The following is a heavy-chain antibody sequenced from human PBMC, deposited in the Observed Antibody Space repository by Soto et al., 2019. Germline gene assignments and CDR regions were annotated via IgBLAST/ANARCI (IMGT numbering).Heavy chain of an antibody. CDR3: ARDGGPKRWPTSAGWFDP. Sequence: SVKVSCKTSGGTFSSYAISWVRQAPGQGLELMGGIIPIFGTANYAQKFKGRVTITADKSTSTAYMELSSLRSEDTAVYYCARDGGPKRWPTSAGWFDPWGQGTLVTVYS. J-gene: IGHJ5*02. V-gene: IGHV1-69*06. CDR1: GGTFSSYA. D-gene: IGHD6-19*01. CDR2: IIPIFGTA.